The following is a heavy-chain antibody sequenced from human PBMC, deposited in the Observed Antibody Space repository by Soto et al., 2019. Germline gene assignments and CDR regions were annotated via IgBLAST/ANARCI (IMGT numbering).Heavy chain of an antibody. J-gene: IGHJ4*02. Sequence: EVQLVESAGGLVQPGGSLRLSCAASGFTFSDYGVNWVRQAPGKGLEWISYISSGSDTIYYADSVKGRFTISRDNAKKSLFLQMTSLRDEDTAVYYCARVSTTWEDDYWGQGTLVTVSS. CDR3: ARVSTTWEDDY. V-gene: IGHV3-48*02. CDR2: ISSGSDTI. CDR1: GFTFSDYG. D-gene: IGHD1-26*01.